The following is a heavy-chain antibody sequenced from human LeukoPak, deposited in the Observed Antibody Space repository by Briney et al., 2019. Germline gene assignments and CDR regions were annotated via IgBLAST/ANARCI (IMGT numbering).Heavy chain of an antibody. CDR1: GGSFTGYY. D-gene: IGHD6-19*01. CDR2: IYYSGST. Sequence: SETLSLTCAVYGGSFTGYYWSWIRQPPGKGLEWIGSIYYSGSTYYNPSLKSRVTISVDTSKNQFSLKLSSVTAADTAVYYCARDVRGTYSSGWYFDYWGQGTLVTVSS. V-gene: IGHV4-34*01. CDR3: ARDVRGTYSSGWYFDY. J-gene: IGHJ4*02.